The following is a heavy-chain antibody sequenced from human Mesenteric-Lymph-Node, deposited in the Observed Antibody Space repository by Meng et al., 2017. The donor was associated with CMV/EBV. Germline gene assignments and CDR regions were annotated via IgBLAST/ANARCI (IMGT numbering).Heavy chain of an antibody. CDR1: GGSFSGYY. CDR3: ARGRSGYGYPPGTLDY. J-gene: IGHJ4*02. Sequence: SETLSLTCAVYGGSFSGYYWSWIRQPPGKGLEWIGEINHSGSTNYNPSLKSRVTISVDTSKNQFSLKLSSVTAADTAVYYCARGRSGYGYPPGTLDYWGQGTLVTVPQ. D-gene: IGHD5-18*01. CDR2: INHSGST. V-gene: IGHV4-34*01.